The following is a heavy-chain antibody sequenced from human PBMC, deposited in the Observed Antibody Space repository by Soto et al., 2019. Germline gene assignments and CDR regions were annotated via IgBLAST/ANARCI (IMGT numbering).Heavy chain of an antibody. J-gene: IGHJ5*02. Sequence: QVQLQESGPGLVKPSQTLSLTCTVSGGSISSGDYYWSWIRQPPGKGLEWIGYIYHSGSTYYNPSLKSLVTISVDRSKNQFSLKLSSVTAADTAVYYCAPSGGTGWFDPWGQGTLVTVSS. CDR1: GGSISSGDYY. D-gene: IGHD2-15*01. CDR3: APSGGTGWFDP. V-gene: IGHV4-30-4*01. CDR2: IYHSGST.